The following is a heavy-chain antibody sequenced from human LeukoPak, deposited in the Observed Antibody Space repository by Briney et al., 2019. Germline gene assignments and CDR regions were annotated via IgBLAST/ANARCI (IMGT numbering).Heavy chain of an antibody. CDR1: GYTFTSYD. Sequence: ASVKASCKASGYTFTSYDFNWVRQATGQRPEWMGWMSPNSGDTGYAQKFQDRVTMTRNTSISTAYMELSSLRSDDTAVYYCARGPPNWGYDYWGPGTLVTVSS. CDR3: ARGPPNWGYDY. V-gene: IGHV1-8*01. D-gene: IGHD7-27*01. CDR2: MSPNSGDT. J-gene: IGHJ4*02.